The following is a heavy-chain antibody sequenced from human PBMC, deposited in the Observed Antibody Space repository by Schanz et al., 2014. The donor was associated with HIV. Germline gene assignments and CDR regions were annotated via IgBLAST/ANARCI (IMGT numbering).Heavy chain of an antibody. D-gene: IGHD5-18*01. CDR3: AKSNGGDTAVVQYYFDY. J-gene: IGHJ4*02. Sequence: QEQLVESGGGSVKPGGSLRLSCAASGFSLGDYYMSWIRQAPGKGLEWISYITNSGNRMNYADSVKGRFTISRDNAKNSLYLNMYSLRAEDTAVYFCAKSNGGDTAVVQYYFDYWGQGTLVSVSS. CDR1: GFSLGDYY. CDR2: ITNSGNRM. V-gene: IGHV3-11*04.